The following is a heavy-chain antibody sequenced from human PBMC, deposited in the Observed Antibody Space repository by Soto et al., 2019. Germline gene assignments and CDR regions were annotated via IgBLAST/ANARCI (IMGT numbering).Heavy chain of an antibody. Sequence: QVQLVQSGAEVKKPGASVKVSCKASGYTFTGYYMHWVRQAPGQGLEWMGWINPNSGGTNYAQKFQGRVTMTRDTSISTAYMELRRLISDDTAVYYCAREFLSSGYLVPLGWFDPWGQGTLVTVSS. CDR1: GYTFTGYY. D-gene: IGHD6-19*01. V-gene: IGHV1-2*02. CDR3: AREFLSSGYLVPLGWFDP. J-gene: IGHJ5*02. CDR2: INPNSGGT.